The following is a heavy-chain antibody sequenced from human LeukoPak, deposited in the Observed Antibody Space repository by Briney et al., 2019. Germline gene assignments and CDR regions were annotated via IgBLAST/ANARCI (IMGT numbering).Heavy chain of an antibody. CDR2: IYYSGTT. D-gene: IGHD1-1*01. V-gene: IGHV4-39*01. Sequence: NSSETLSLTCTVSGGSISNSNYYWGWIRQPPGMGLEWIASIYYSGTTSYNPSLQSRVSLSVDTSNNQFSLNLNSVTAADTAVYYCARHHPSSHWKYYFDCWGQGTLVTVSS. J-gene: IGHJ4*02. CDR1: GGSISNSNYY. CDR3: ARHHPSSHWKYYFDC.